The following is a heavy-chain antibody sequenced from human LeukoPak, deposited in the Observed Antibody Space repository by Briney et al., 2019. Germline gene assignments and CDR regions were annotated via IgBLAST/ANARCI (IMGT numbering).Heavy chain of an antibody. Sequence: SETLSLTCTVSGGSISSSSYYWGWIRQPPGKGLEWIGSIYYSGSTNYNPALKSRVTISVDTSKNQFSLKLSSVTAADTAVYYCARSAYGDLLAWGQGTLVTVSS. CDR2: IYYSGST. V-gene: IGHV4-39*07. CDR1: GGSISSSSYY. CDR3: ARSAYGDLLA. D-gene: IGHD4-17*01. J-gene: IGHJ5*02.